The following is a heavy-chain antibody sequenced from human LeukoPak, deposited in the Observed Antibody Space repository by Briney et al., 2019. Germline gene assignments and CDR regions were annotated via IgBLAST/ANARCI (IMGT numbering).Heavy chain of an antibody. CDR1: GFTFSNHW. J-gene: IGHJ4*02. D-gene: IGHD6-19*01. CDR3: ARTPSSGWYLDY. V-gene: IGHV3-74*01. Sequence: GGSLRLSCAASGFTFSNHWMHWVRQAPGKGLVWVSRISRDGSITSYADSVKGRFTIFRDNAKNSLYLQMNSLRAEDTAVYYCARTPSSGWYLDYWGQGTLVTVSS. CDR2: ISRDGSIT.